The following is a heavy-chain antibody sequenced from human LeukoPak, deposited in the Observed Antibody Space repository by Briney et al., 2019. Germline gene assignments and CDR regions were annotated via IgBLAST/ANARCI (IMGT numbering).Heavy chain of an antibody. J-gene: IGHJ5*02. CDR1: GSSVSSDTYY. D-gene: IGHD4-17*01. Sequence: SETLSLTCTVSGSSVSSDTYYWGWIRQPPGKGLEWIVSIYYSGSTYYNPSLKSRVTISVDTSKNQFSLKLSSVTAADTAVYYCARAPTGDNWFDPWGQGTLVTVSS. V-gene: IGHV4-39*07. CDR3: ARAPTGDNWFDP. CDR2: IYYSGST.